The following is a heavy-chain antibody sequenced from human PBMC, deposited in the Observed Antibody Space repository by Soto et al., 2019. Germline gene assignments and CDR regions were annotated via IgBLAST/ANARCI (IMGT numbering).Heavy chain of an antibody. J-gene: IGHJ4*02. CDR3: ARARYDSSGYYYFDY. Sequence: PSETLSLICTVSGGSISGYYWSWIRQPPGKGLEWIGYIYYSGSPNYNPSLKSRVTISLDTSKNQFSLRLRSVTAADTAVYYCARARYDSSGYYYFDYWGQGALVTVSS. CDR1: GGSISGYY. CDR2: IYYSGSP. D-gene: IGHD3-22*01. V-gene: IGHV4-59*01.